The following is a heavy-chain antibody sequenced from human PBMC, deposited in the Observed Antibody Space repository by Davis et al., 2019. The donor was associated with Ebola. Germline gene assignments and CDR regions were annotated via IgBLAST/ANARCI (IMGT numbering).Heavy chain of an antibody. V-gene: IGHV1-69*06. D-gene: IGHD3-9*01. J-gene: IGHJ4*02. CDR2: IIPIFGTA. Sequence: AASVKVSCKASGGTFSSYAISWVRQAPGQGLEWMGGIIPIFGTANYAQKFQGRVTITADKSTSTAYMELSSLRSEDTAVYYCATGGGLRYFDWLDYWGQGTLVTVSP. CDR1: GGTFSSYA. CDR3: ATGGGLRYFDWLDY.